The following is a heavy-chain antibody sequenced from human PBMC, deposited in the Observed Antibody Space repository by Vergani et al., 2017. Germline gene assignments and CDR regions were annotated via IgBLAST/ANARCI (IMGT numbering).Heavy chain of an antibody. CDR1: GFTFSSYA. D-gene: IGHD3-22*01. J-gene: IGHJ4*02. Sequence: EVQLLESGGGLVQPGGSLRLSCAASGFTFSSYAMSWVRQAPGKGLEWVSAISGSGGSTYYADSVKGRFTISRDNSKNTLYLQMNSLRAEDTAVYYCAKPPTRYYDSSGYSGSGGQGTLVTVSS. CDR3: AKPPTRYYDSSGYSGS. CDR2: ISGSGGST. V-gene: IGHV3-23*01.